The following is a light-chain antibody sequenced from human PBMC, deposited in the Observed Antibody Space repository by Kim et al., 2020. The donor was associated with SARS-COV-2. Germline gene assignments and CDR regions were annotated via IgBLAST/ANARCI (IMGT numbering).Light chain of an antibody. J-gene: IGKJ5*01. CDR3: QKYDNLPTIT. CDR2: DAT. V-gene: IGKV1-33*01. Sequence: GGGKVSMNCQASQDISNILNWYQQKPEKAPTSLIYDATNLKTEVPSTFSGSGSGTEFTFPISSLQPEDIATYYFQKYDNLPTITFGQGTRLEIK. CDR1: QDISNI.